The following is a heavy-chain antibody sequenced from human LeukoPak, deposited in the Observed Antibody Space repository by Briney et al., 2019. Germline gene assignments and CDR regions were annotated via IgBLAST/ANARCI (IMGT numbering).Heavy chain of an antibody. CDR3: ARGYSGYDFSDY. D-gene: IGHD5-12*01. V-gene: IGHV4-59*01. CDR2: IYYSGST. CDR1: GGSFSGYY. J-gene: IGHJ4*02. Sequence: SETLSLTCAVYGGSFSGYYWSWIRQPPGKGLEWIGYIYYSGSTNYNPSLKSRVTISVDTSKNQFSLKLSSVTAADTAVYYCARGYSGYDFSDYWGQGTLVTVSS.